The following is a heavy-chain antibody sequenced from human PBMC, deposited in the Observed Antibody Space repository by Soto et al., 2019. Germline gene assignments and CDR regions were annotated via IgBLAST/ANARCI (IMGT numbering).Heavy chain of an antibody. V-gene: IGHV4-59*01. CDR1: GGSISSYY. CDR2: IYYSGST. J-gene: IGHJ4*02. D-gene: IGHD7-27*01. Sequence: SETLSLTCTVSGGSISSYYWSWIRQLPGKGLEWIGYIYYSGSTNYNPSLKSRVTISVDTSKNQFSLKLSSVTAADTAVYYCARASMRHWGSDYWGQGTLVTVSS. CDR3: ARASMRHWGSDY.